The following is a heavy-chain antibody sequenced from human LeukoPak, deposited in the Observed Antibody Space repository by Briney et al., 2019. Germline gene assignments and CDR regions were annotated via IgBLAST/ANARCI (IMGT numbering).Heavy chain of an antibody. D-gene: IGHD3-22*01. V-gene: IGHV1-46*01. Sequence: AASVKVSCKASGYTFTSYYMHWVRQAPGQGLEWMGIINPSGGSTSYAQKFQGRVTMTRDTSTSTVYMELSSLRSEDTAVYYCARPGGSSGYIAAFDIWGQGTMVTVSS. J-gene: IGHJ3*02. CDR1: GYTFTSYY. CDR3: ARPGGSSGYIAAFDI. CDR2: INPSGGST.